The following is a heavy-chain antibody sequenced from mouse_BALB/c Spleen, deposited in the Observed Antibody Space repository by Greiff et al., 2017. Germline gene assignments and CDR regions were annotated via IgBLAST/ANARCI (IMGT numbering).Heavy chain of an antibody. V-gene: IGHV2-9*02. CDR1: GFSLTSYG. D-gene: IGHD2-1*01. CDR2: IWAGGST. J-gene: IGHJ4*01. Sequence: VMLVESGPGLVAPSQSLSITCTVSGFSLTSYGVHWVRQPPGKGLEWLGVIWAGGSTNYNSALMSRLSISKDNSKSQVFLKMNSLQTDDTAMYYCANIYYGNYYAMDYWGQGTSVTVSS. CDR3: ANIYYGNYYAMDY.